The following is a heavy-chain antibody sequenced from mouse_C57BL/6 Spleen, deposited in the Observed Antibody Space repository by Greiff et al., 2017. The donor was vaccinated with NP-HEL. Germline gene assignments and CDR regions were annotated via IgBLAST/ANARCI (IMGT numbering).Heavy chain of an antibody. CDR2: IDPENGDT. Sequence: EVQLQQSGAELVRPGASVKLSCTASGFNIKDDYMHWVKQRPEQGLEWIGWIDPENGDTEYASKFQGKATITADTSSNTAYLQLSSLTAEDTAVYYCTFVTGAYWGQGTLVTVSA. CDR3: TFVTGAY. D-gene: IGHD4-1*01. V-gene: IGHV14-4*01. CDR1: GFNIKDDY. J-gene: IGHJ3*01.